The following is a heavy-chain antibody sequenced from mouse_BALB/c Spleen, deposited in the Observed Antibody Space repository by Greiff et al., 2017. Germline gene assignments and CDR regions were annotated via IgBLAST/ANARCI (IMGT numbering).Heavy chain of an antibody. CDR3: ARIDYDAMDY. CDR1: GYTFTSYW. J-gene: IGHJ4*01. CDR2: IYPGDGDT. Sequence: VKLQESGAELARPGASVKLSCKASGYTFTSYWMQWVKQRPGQGLEWIGAIYPGDGDTRYTQKFKGKATLTADKSSSTAYMQLSSLASEDSAVYYCARIDYDAMDYWGQGTSVTVSS. V-gene: IGHV1-87*01.